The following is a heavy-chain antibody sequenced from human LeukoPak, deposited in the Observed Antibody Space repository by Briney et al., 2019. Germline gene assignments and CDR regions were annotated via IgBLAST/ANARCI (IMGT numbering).Heavy chain of an antibody. Sequence: PGGSLRLSCAASGFTFSSNAMTWVRQAPGKGLEWVSEINHSGGNTYYADSVKGRFTISRDNSKNTLYLQMNSLRAEDTAVYYCAKDGSQTTVTYYYYMVVWGKGTTVTVSS. CDR3: AKDGSQTTVTYYYYMVV. D-gene: IGHD4-17*01. CDR1: GFTFSSNA. J-gene: IGHJ6*03. V-gene: IGHV3-23*01. CDR2: INHSGGNT.